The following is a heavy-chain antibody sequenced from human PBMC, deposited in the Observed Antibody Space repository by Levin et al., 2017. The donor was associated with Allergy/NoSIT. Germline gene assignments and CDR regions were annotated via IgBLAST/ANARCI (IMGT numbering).Heavy chain of an antibody. CDR1: GFTFEDHG. CDR3: TRDAYANSLTGWFDP. Sequence: PGGSLRLSCSVSGFTFEDHGMHWVRQAPGKGLEWVAGINWNSDMIDYADSVRGRFTILRDNAKNSLYLQMDSLRPEDTAFYYCTRDAYANSLTGWFDPWGQGTLVTVSS. V-gene: IGHV3-9*01. D-gene: IGHD3-9*01. J-gene: IGHJ5*02. CDR2: INWNSDMI.